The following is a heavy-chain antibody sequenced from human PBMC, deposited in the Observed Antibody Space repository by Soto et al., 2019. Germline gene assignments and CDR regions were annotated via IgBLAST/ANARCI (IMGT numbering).Heavy chain of an antibody. V-gene: IGHV4-61*01. J-gene: IGHJ3*01. CDR3: ARERYLRTGQLGMEG. Sequence: SATLSLTYTVSGGSVSSATYYWNWIRQPPGKGLEWIGSVYYSGTPNYNPSLKSRVTISMDTSYNRLSLKLRSVTAADTAVYYCARERYLRTGQLGMEGWGQGTTVTVAS. CDR2: VYYSGTP. D-gene: IGHD3-16*01. CDR1: GGSVSSATYY.